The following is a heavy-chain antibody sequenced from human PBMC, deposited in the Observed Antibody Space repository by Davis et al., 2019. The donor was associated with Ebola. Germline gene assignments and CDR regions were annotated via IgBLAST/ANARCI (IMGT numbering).Heavy chain of an antibody. J-gene: IGHJ4*02. D-gene: IGHD5-18*01. CDR3: AGALAMVTIDY. CDR2: IIPIFGTA. CDR1: GGTFSSYT. Sequence: AASVKVSCKASGGTFSSYTISWVRQAPGQGLEWMGGIIPIFGTANYAQKFQGRVTITADKSTSTAYMELSSLRSEDTAVYYCAGALAMVTIDYWGQGTLVTVSS. V-gene: IGHV1-69*06.